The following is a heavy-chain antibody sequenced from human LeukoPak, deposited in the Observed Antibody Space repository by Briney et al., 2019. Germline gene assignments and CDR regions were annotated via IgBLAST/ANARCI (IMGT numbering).Heavy chain of an antibody. Sequence: ASVKVSCKASGYTFTTYYIHWVRQAPGQGLEWMGVINRSGGSTSFEQKFEARLTMTRDTSTSTVYMELSGLRSEDTAVYYCAREIVVVPAAMGFDPWGQGTLVTVSS. CDR2: INRSGGST. J-gene: IGHJ5*02. CDR3: AREIVVVPAAMGFDP. D-gene: IGHD2-2*01. V-gene: IGHV1-46*01. CDR1: GYTFTTYY.